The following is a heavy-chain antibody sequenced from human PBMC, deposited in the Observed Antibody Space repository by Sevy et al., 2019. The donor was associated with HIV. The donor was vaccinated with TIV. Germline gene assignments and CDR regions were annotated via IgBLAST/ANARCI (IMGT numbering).Heavy chain of an antibody. D-gene: IGHD6-6*01. J-gene: IGHJ4*02. CDR1: GYNITSYW. CDR3: ARQWSSSADY. CDR2: INPRDSDT. Sequence: GESLKISCKGSGYNITSYWIGWVRQMPGKGLEWMGIINPRDSDTSDIPSFQGQVTISVDKSINTAYLQWSSLKASDTAMYCCARQWSSSADYWGQGTLVTVSS. V-gene: IGHV5-51*01.